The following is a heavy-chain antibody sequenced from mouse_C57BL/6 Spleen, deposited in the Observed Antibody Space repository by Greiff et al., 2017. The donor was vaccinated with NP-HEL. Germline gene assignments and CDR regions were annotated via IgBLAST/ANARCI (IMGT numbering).Heavy chain of an antibody. Sequence: EVKLQESGPGLVKPSQSLSLTCSVTGYSITSGYYWNWIRQFPGNKLEWMGYISYDGSNNYNPSLKNRISITRDTSKNQFFLKLNSVTTEDTATYYCARDDYDVGRLAYWGQGTLVTVSA. V-gene: IGHV3-6*01. D-gene: IGHD2-4*01. CDR1: GYSITSGYY. J-gene: IGHJ3*01. CDR2: ISYDGSN. CDR3: ARDDYDVGRLAY.